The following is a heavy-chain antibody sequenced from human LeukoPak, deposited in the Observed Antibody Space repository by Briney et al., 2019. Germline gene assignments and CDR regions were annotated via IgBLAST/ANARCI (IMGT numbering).Heavy chain of an antibody. Sequence: PSETLSLTCAVSGGSFSGYYWSWIRQPPGKGLEWIGEINHSGSTNYNPSLKSRVTISVDTSKNQFSLKLSSVTAADTAVYYCARGSGYFIVDWGQGTLVTVSS. CDR3: ARGSGYFIVD. CDR1: GGSFSGYY. D-gene: IGHD3-22*01. V-gene: IGHV4-34*01. CDR2: INHSGST. J-gene: IGHJ4*02.